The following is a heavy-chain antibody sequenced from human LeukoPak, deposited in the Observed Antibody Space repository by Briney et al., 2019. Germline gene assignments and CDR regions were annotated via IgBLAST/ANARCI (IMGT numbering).Heavy chain of an antibody. V-gene: IGHV4-61*02. CDR3: ARGVVTDDYYMDV. D-gene: IGHD2-21*02. CDR2: LYTNDNT. Sequence: PSETLSLTCSVSGGSITSGRYYWTWIRQPAGKGLEWIGRLYTNDNTNYDPSLESRVSISVDTSKSQFYLQLTSVTAADTAVYFCARGVVTDDYYMDVWGKGITVIVSS. CDR1: GGSITSGRYY. J-gene: IGHJ6*03.